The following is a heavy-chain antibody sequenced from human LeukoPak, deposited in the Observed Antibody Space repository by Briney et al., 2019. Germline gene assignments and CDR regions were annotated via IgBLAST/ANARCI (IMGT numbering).Heavy chain of an antibody. CDR1: GYTGTGYY. CDR3: ARAAPGYASHWFDP. J-gene: IGHJ5*02. CDR2: INPNSGGT. V-gene: IGHV1-2*02. D-gene: IGHD5-12*01. Sequence: ASVKVSCKASGYTGTGYYMHWGRQAPGQGLEWMGWINPNSGGTNYAQKFQGRVTMTRVASISTAYMEMRRLRSDDPALYHRARAAPGYASHWFDPWGQGTLVTASS.